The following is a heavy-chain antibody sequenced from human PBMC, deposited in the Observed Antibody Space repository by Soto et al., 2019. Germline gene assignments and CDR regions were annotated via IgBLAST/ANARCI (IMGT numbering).Heavy chain of an antibody. CDR1: GGTFSSYA. J-gene: IGHJ5*02. Sequence: VKVSYRASGGTFSSYAIGWVRQAPGKGLEWMGGIIPIFGTANYAQKFQGRVTITADESTSTAYMELSSLRSEDTAVYYCARSQIEYQLLSDWFDPWGQGTLVTVSS. V-gene: IGHV1-69*13. CDR3: ARSQIEYQLLSDWFDP. CDR2: IIPIFGTA. D-gene: IGHD2-2*01.